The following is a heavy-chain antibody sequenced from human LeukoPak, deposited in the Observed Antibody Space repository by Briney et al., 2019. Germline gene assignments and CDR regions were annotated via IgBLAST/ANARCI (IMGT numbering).Heavy chain of an antibody. J-gene: IGHJ4*02. D-gene: IGHD2-15*01. V-gene: IGHV3-74*01. Sequence: PGGSLRLSCAASGFTFSSYWMHWVRQAPGKGLVWVSHINTDGSSTTYADSVKGRFTISRDNSKNTLYLQMNSLRAEDTAVYYCAKGYCSGGSCYYYFDYWGQGTLVTVSS. CDR2: INTDGSST. CDR3: AKGYCSGGSCYYYFDY. CDR1: GFTFSSYW.